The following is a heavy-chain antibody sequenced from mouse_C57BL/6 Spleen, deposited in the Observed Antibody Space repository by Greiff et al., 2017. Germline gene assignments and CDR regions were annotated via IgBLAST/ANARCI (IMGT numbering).Heavy chain of an antibody. V-gene: IGHV1-53*01. CDR3: ARGGTTVPRDYAMDY. CDR2: INPSNGGT. J-gene: IGHJ4*01. D-gene: IGHD1-1*01. CDR1: GYTFTSYW. Sequence: VQLQQSGTELVKPGASVKLSCKASGYTFTSYWMHWVKQRPGQGLEWIGNINPSNGGTNYNEKFKSKATLTVDKSSSTAYMQLSSLTSEDSAVYYCARGGTTVPRDYAMDYWGQGTSVTVSS.